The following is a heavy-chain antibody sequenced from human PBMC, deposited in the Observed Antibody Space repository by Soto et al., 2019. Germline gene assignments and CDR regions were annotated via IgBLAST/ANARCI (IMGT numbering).Heavy chain of an antibody. CDR1: GGSISSGDYY. CDR3: ARANFDFWSGPPYGMDV. CDR2: IYYSGST. V-gene: IGHV4-30-4*01. D-gene: IGHD3-3*01. Sequence: SETLSLTCTVSGGSISSGDYYWSCIRQPPGKGLEWIGYIYYSGSTYYNPSLKSRVTISVDTSKNQFSLKLSSVTAADTAVYYCARANFDFWSGPPYGMDVWGQGTTVTVSS. J-gene: IGHJ6*02.